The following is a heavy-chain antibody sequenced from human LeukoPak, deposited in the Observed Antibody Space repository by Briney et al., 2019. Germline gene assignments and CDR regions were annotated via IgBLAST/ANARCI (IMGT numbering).Heavy chain of an antibody. CDR1: GFTFSSYS. J-gene: IGHJ6*02. CDR3: ARDNFSNALYFDWFPNGGYYYGMDV. D-gene: IGHD3-9*01. CDR2: ISSSSSYI. V-gene: IGHV3-21*01. Sequence: AGGSLTLSCAASGFTFSSYSMNWVRQAPGKGLEWVSSISSSSSYIYYADSVKGRFTISRDNAKNSLYLQMNSLRAEDTAVYYCARDNFSNALYFDWFPNGGYYYGMDVWGQGTTVTVSS.